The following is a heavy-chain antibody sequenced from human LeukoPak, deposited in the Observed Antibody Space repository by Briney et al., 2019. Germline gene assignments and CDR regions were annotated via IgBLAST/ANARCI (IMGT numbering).Heavy chain of an antibody. J-gene: IGHJ4*02. D-gene: IGHD5-18*01. CDR3: AGQSGGYSYGSFDY. Sequence: PSETLSLTCAVYGGSFSGYYWSWIRQPPGKGLEWIGEINHSGSTNYNPSLKSRVTISVDTSKNQFSLKLSSVTVADTAVYYCAGQSGGYSYGSFDYWGQGTLVTVSS. CDR1: GGSFSGYY. V-gene: IGHV4-34*01. CDR2: INHSGST.